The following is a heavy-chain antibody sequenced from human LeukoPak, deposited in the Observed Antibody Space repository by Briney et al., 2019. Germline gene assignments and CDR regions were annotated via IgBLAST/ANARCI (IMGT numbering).Heavy chain of an antibody. V-gene: IGHV1-69*11. J-gene: IGHJ6*03. CDR3: ARGGEDLGYSYGYSYYYYMDV. CDR2: IIPILGTA. D-gene: IGHD5-18*01. Sequence: SVKVSCKASGGTFSSYAISWVRQAPGQGLEWMGRIIPILGTANYAQKFQGRVTITTDESTSTAYMELSSLRSEDTAVYYCARGGEDLGYSYGYSYYYYMDVWGKGTTVTVSS. CDR1: GGTFSSYA.